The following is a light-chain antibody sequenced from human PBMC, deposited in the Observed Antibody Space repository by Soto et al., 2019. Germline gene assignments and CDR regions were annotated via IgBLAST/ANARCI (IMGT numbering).Light chain of an antibody. CDR1: QSVSSSS. J-gene: IGKJ3*01. CDR2: DAS. V-gene: IGKV3-20*01. CDR3: QQYGNSPLT. Sequence: EIVLTQSPGTLSLSPGERATLSCRASQSVSSSSLAWYQHEPGQAPRLLIYDASSRATGIPDRFSGSGSGTDFTLTISRLEPEDFAVYYCQQYGNSPLTFGPGTKVDI.